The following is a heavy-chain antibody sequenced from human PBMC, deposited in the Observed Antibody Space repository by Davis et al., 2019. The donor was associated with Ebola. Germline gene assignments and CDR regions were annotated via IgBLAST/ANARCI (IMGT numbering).Heavy chain of an antibody. J-gene: IGHJ5*01. CDR2: MNPNSGNT. CDR1: GYTFTNYD. CDR3: ARGRKVARMGSWFDS. V-gene: IGHV1-8*01. Sequence: ASVQVSCKASGYTFTNYDVHWVRQGTGQGLEWIGWMNPNSGNTGYGQKFQGRVTMTRNTPISTAYMELSSLTSEDTAVYYCARGRKVARMGSWFDSWGQGTLVTVSS. D-gene: IGHD5-12*01.